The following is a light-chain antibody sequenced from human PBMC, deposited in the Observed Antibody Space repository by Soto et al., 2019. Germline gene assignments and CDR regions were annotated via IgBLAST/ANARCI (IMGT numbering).Light chain of an antibody. CDR3: QQYNIYSWT. J-gene: IGKJ1*01. Sequence: EIVMTQSPAPLSVSPGERATLSCRASQSVSSNLAWYQQKPGQAPRLLIYGASTRATGIPARFSGSGSGTEFTLTISSLQPDDVATYYCQQYNIYSWTFGQGTKVDIK. V-gene: IGKV3-15*01. CDR1: QSVSSN. CDR2: GAS.